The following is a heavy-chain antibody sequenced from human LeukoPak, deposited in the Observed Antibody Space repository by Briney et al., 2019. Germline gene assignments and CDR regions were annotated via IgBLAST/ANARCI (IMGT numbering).Heavy chain of an antibody. D-gene: IGHD6-13*01. Sequence: PGGSLRLSCAASGFTFNSFGMNWVRQAPGKGLEWVSYISSTSGTIYYADSVKGRVTISRDSARTSLYLQMNRLRAEDTAVYYCARDLAAGILWFDPGGQGTLVTVSS. CDR2: ISSTSGTI. J-gene: IGHJ5*02. CDR1: GFTFNSFG. CDR3: ARDLAAGILWFDP. V-gene: IGHV3-48*01.